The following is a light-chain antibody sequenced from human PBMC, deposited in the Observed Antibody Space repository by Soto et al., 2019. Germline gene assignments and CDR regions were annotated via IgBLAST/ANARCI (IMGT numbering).Light chain of an antibody. CDR3: QQLSRYPLT. V-gene: IGKV1-9*01. CDR1: QALSNY. J-gene: IGKJ4*01. Sequence: DIPVTQSRALVPASLADPAPLTCLASQALSNYLAWYQQKPGKAPDLLIYSASTLQSGVPSRFSGSGSETEFSLTIRALQPEDFATYYCQQLSRYPLTFGGGTKVDIK. CDR2: SAS.